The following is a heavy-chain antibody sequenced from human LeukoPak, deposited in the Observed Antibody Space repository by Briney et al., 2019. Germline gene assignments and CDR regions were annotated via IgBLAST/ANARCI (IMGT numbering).Heavy chain of an antibody. CDR3: ARLEYYFDY. J-gene: IGHJ4*02. D-gene: IGHD5-24*01. CDR2: INHSGST. Sequence: SETLSLTRAVYGGSFSGYYWSWIRQPPGKGLEWIGEINHSGSTNYNPSLKSRVTISVDTSKNQFSLKLSSVTAADTAVYYCARLEYYFDYWGQGTLVTVSS. V-gene: IGHV4-34*01. CDR1: GGSFSGYY.